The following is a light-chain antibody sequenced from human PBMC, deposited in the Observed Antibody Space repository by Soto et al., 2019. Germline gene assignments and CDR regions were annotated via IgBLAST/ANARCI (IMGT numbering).Light chain of an antibody. V-gene: IGKV4-1*01. J-gene: IGKJ1*01. Sequence: DIVMTQSPDSLAVSLGERATINCKSSQSVLYSSNNKNYLAWYQQKPGQPPKLLIYWASTRESGVPDRFSGSGSWTDFTLTISSLQAEDVAVYYCQQYYTPPLTFGQWTKVEIK. CDR1: QSVLYSSNNKNY. CDR2: WAS. CDR3: QQYYTPPLT.